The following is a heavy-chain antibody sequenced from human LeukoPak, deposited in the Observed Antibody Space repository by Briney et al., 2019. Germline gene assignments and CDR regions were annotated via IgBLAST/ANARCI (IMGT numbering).Heavy chain of an antibody. V-gene: IGHV1-46*01. J-gene: IGHJ5*02. CDR3: ARDTGYCSSTSCYNAGFDP. CDR2: INPSGGST. CDR1: GYTFTSYY. D-gene: IGHD2-2*02. Sequence: ASVKVSCKASGYTFTSYYMHWVRQAPGQGLEGMGIINPSGGSTSYAQKFQGRVTMTRDMSTSTVYMELSSLRSEDTAVYYCARDTGYCSSTSCYNAGFDPWGQGTLVSVSS.